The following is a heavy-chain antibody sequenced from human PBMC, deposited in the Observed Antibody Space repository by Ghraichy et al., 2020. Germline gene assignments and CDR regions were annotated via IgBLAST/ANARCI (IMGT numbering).Heavy chain of an antibody. CDR1: GFTFSTYW. CDR2: IKQDGSVQ. CDR3: ARDPLAAAAWVRGFDP. J-gene: IGHJ5*02. D-gene: IGHD6-13*01. Sequence: GGSLRLSCAASGFTFSTYWMSWVRQAPGKGLEWVANIKQDGSVQHYVDSVKGRFTISRDNAMNSLYLQMNSLRAEDTAVYYCARDPLAAAAWVRGFDPWGQGTLVTVSA. V-gene: IGHV3-7*01.